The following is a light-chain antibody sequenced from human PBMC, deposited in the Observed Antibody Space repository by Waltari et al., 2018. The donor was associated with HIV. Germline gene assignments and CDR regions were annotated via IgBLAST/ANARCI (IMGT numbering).Light chain of an antibody. V-gene: IGLV1-40*01. CDR2: GNT. Sequence: QSVLTQPPSVSGAPGQRGTISCTGTNSNIGAGYDVPWYQQLPGTAPKLLISGNTYRPSGVPDRFSGSKSGTSASLTITGLQAEDEADYYCQSYDTGLSGSRVFGGGTKVTVL. CDR1: NSNIGAGYD. CDR3: QSYDTGLSGSRV. J-gene: IGLJ3*02.